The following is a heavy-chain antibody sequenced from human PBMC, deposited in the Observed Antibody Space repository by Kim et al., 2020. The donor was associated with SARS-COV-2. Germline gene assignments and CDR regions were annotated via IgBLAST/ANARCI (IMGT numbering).Heavy chain of an antibody. CDR2: ISYDGSNK. Sequence: GGSLRLSCAASGFTFSSYAMHWVRQAPGKGLEWVAVISYDGSNKYYADSVKGRFTISRDNSKNTLYLQMNSLRAEDTAVYYCARGWLQRGFDYWGQGTL. D-gene: IGHD6-25*01. CDR3: ARGWLQRGFDY. J-gene: IGHJ4*02. CDR1: GFTFSSYA. V-gene: IGHV3-30*04.